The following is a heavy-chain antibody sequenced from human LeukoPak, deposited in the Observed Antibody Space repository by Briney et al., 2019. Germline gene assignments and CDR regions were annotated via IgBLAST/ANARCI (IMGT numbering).Heavy chain of an antibody. D-gene: IGHD6-13*01. CDR2: ISGDSTDI. CDR3: ARLILRGSSWQHNWFDP. CDR1: GFTFKSYA. J-gene: IGHJ5*02. V-gene: IGHV3-21*01. Sequence: GGSLRLSCATSGFTFKSYAMNWVRQSPGKGLEWVSSISGDSTDIYYADSLMGRSTISRDNAKNSLYLQMNSLRAEDTAVCYCARLILRGSSWQHNWFDPWGQGTLVTVFS.